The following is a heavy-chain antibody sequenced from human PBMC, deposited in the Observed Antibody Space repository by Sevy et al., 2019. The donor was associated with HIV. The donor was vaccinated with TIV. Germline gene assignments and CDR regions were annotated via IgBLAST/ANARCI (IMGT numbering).Heavy chain of an antibody. Sequence: GGSLRLSCAASGFTFSNAWMSWVRQAPGKGLEWVGRIKGKIYDGTMDYAAPVKGRFSISRDDSKNTLYLQMNSLKTEDTAVYYCTTASWSQEDYYNYWGQGTLVTVS. CDR2: IKGKIYDGTM. D-gene: IGHD6-13*01. V-gene: IGHV3-15*01. CDR1: GFTFSNAW. CDR3: TTASWSQEDYYNY. J-gene: IGHJ4*02.